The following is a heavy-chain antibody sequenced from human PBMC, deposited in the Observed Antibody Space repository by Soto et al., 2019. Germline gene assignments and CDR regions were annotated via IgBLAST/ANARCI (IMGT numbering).Heavy chain of an antibody. D-gene: IGHD3-10*01. CDR1: GYTFTSYY. CDR2: INPSGGST. Sequence: ASVKVSCKASGYTFTSYYMHWVRQAPGQGLEWMGIINPSGGSTSYAQKFQGRVTMTRDTSTSTVYMELSSLRSEDTAVYYCARDSDDILTGSPMVRGVNPWGQGTLVTVSS. V-gene: IGHV1-46*03. J-gene: IGHJ5*02. CDR3: ARDSDDILTGSPMVRGVNP.